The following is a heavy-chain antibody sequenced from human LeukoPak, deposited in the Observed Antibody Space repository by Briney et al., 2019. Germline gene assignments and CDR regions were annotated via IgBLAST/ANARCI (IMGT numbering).Heavy chain of an antibody. Sequence: GASVKVSCKASGGTFSSYAISWVRQATGQGLEWMGWMNPNSGNTGYAQKFQGRVTMTRNTSISTPYMELSSLRSEGTAVYYCARGRYWLVRGVIIKPLNDYWGQGTLVTVSS. CDR1: GGTFSSYA. CDR3: ARGRYWLVRGVIIKPLNDY. J-gene: IGHJ4*02. CDR2: MNPNSGNT. V-gene: IGHV1-8*02. D-gene: IGHD3-10*01.